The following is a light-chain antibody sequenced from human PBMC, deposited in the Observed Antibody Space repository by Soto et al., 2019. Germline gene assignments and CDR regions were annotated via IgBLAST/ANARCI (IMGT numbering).Light chain of an antibody. CDR1: SSDVGAYDF. Sequence: QSALTQPASVCGSPGQSISISCTGNSSDVGAYDFVSWYQQHPDKAPKLMIYEVRGRPSGVSNRFSGSKSFNTATLTISGLQAEDEADYYCSSHTTRNTRVFGTGTKVTVL. CDR2: EVR. V-gene: IGLV2-14*03. CDR3: SSHTTRNTRV. J-gene: IGLJ1*01.